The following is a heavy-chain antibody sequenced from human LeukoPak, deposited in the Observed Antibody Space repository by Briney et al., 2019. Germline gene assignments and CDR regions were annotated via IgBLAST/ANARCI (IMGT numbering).Heavy chain of an antibody. CDR2: INPSGGST. Sequence: ASVKPSCKASGYIFTHSYMNWVRQAPGQGLEWMGIINPSGGSTSYAQKFQGRVTMTRDKSTSTVYMELSSLRSEDTAVYYCARDLSWEYSYGFRAFDIWGQGTMVTVSS. J-gene: IGHJ3*02. D-gene: IGHD5-18*01. V-gene: IGHV1-46*01. CDR3: ARDLSWEYSYGFRAFDI. CDR1: GYIFTHSY.